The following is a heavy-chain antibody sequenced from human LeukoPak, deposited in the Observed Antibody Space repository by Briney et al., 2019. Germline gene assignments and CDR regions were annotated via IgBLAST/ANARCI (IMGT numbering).Heavy chain of an antibody. CDR2: ISTDTGTP. D-gene: IGHD3-22*01. V-gene: IGHV7-4-1*02. CDR1: GYTFTRYA. Sequence: ASVNVSCKASGYTFTRYAMNWVRQAPGQGLEWMGWISTDTGTPTYAQGFTGRFVFSLDTSVSTAYLQISSLKAEDTAVYYCARYYYDTSGYYYGPLFYWGQGTLVTVSS. CDR3: ARYYYDTSGYYYGPLFY. J-gene: IGHJ4*02.